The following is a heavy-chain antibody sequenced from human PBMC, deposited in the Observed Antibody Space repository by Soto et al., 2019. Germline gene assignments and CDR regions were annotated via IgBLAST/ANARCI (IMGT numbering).Heavy chain of an antibody. CDR2: IRSKAYGGTT. Sequence: GGSLRLSCTASGFTFGDYAMSWFRQAPGKGLEWVGFIRSKAYGGTTEYAASVKGRFTISRDDSKSIAYLQMNSLKTEDTAVYYCTRVRDTLTGPEVFDYWGQGTLVTVSS. V-gene: IGHV3-49*03. J-gene: IGHJ4*02. D-gene: IGHD3-9*01. CDR1: GFTFGDYA. CDR3: TRVRDTLTGPEVFDY.